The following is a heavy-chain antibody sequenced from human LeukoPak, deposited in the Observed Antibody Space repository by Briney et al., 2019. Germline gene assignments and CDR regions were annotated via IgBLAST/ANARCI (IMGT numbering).Heavy chain of an antibody. CDR2: ISDSGGST. J-gene: IGHJ4*02. D-gene: IGHD1-26*01. V-gene: IGHV3-23*01. Sequence: GGSLRLSCAASGFTFSIYAMAGVRQAPGKGLDWVSAISDSGGSTYYADSVKGRFTTSRDNSKNTLYLQMDSLRAEDTAVYYCPKGSRSSRPHYFEYWGQGTLVTASS. CDR1: GFTFSIYA. CDR3: PKGSRSSRPHYFEY.